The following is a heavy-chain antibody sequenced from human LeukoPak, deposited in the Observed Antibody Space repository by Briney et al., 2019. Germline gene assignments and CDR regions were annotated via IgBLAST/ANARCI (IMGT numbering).Heavy chain of an antibody. V-gene: IGHV4-59*01. D-gene: IGHD1-26*01. J-gene: IGHJ4*02. Sequence: PSETLSLTCTVSGGSISSYYWSWIRQPPGKGLEWIGYIYYSGSTNYNPSLKSRVTISVDTSKNQFSLKLSSVTAADTAVYYCARAPTSWYSGSYWDPGFDYWGQGTLVTVSS. CDR2: IYYSGST. CDR3: ARAPTSWYSGSYWDPGFDY. CDR1: GGSISSYY.